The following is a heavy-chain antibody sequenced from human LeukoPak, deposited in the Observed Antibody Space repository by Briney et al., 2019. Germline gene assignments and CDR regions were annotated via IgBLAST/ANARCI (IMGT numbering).Heavy chain of an antibody. CDR2: ISYDGSNK. Sequence: GGSLRLSCAASGFTFSSYGMHWVRQAPGKGLEWVAVISYDGSNKYYVDSVKGRFTISRDNSKNTLYLQMNSLRAEDTAVYYCARVGATLDYWGQGTLVTVSS. J-gene: IGHJ4*02. V-gene: IGHV3-30*03. CDR3: ARVGATLDY. CDR1: GFTFSSYG. D-gene: IGHD1-26*01.